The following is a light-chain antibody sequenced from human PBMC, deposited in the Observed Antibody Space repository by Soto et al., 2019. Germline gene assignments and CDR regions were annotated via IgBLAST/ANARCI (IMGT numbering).Light chain of an antibody. CDR2: EVN. CDR3: CSDTGTGVYV. V-gene: IGLV2-23*02. J-gene: IGLJ1*01. Sequence: QSALTQPASVSGSPGQSITISCTGTSSDVGRFNFVSWYQQHPGKAPKLMIFEVNKRPSGVPNRFYGSKSGNTASLTISGLQAEDEADYYCCSDTGTGVYVFGTGTKVTVL. CDR1: SSDVGRFNF.